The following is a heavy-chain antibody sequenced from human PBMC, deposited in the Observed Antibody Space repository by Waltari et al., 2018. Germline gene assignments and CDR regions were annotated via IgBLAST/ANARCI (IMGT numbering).Heavy chain of an antibody. V-gene: IGHV3-30*03. CDR2: VSYDGDAK. Sequence: QVQLVESGGGVVQPGRSLTLSCEVSGLTSGTDGMHWVRRAPGKGLEWVAVVSYDGDAKSYADSVKGRFTISRDKSKNRVSLHINTLSAEDTAVYYCATAPQFIRHFDNWGQGTLVTVSS. J-gene: IGHJ4*02. CDR3: ATAPQFIRHFDN. CDR1: GLTSGTDG.